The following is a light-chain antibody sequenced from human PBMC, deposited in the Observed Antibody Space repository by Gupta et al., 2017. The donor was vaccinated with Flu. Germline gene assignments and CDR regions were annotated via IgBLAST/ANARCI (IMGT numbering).Light chain of an antibody. CDR1: QYIRND. Sequence: AIQMTQSPSSLSASVGDRVTITCRASQYIRNDLGWYQQKPGKAPKVLIYSASTLQSGVPSRFSGSGSGTDFTLTISSRQPEDFAIYYCLQDYSYPWTFGQGTKVEAK. CDR3: LQDYSYPWT. V-gene: IGKV1-6*01. J-gene: IGKJ1*01. CDR2: SAS.